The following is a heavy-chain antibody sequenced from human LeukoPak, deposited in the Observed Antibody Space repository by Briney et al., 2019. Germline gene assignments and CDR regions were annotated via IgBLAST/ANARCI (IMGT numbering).Heavy chain of an antibody. Sequence: ASVKVSCKVSGYTLTELSMHWVRQAPGKGLEWMGGFDPEDGETIYAQKFQGGVTMTEDTSTDTAYMELSSLRSEDTAVYYCATGYDSSGYYDYWGQGTLVTVSS. CDR2: FDPEDGET. CDR3: ATGYDSSGYYDY. V-gene: IGHV1-24*01. D-gene: IGHD3-22*01. CDR1: GYTLTELS. J-gene: IGHJ4*02.